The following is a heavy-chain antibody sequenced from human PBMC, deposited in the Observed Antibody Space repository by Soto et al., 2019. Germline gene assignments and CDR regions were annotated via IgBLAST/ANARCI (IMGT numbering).Heavy chain of an antibody. Sequence: GGSLRLSCXASGFTFSTYGMHWVRQAPGKGLEWVAVIWYDGSNKYYADSVKGRFTISRDNSKNTLYLQMNSLRAEDTAVYYCARRGFRSPRYYDFWSGRERTGGMDVWGQGTTVTVSS. J-gene: IGHJ6*02. CDR3: ARRGFRSPRYYDFWSGRERTGGMDV. CDR1: GFTFSTYG. V-gene: IGHV3-33*08. D-gene: IGHD3-3*01. CDR2: IWYDGSNK.